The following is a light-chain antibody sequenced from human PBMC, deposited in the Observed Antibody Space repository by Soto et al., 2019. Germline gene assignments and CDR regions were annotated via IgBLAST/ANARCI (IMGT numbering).Light chain of an antibody. CDR2: GNS. CDR3: QSYDSSLRVVV. Sequence: QSVLTQPPSVSGAPGQRVTISCTGSSSNIGAGYDVHWYQQLPGTAPKLLIYGNSKRPSGVPDRFSGSKSGNSASLAITGIHAEDEADYYCQSYDSSLRVVVFGGGTKLTVL. CDR1: SSNIGAGYD. J-gene: IGLJ2*01. V-gene: IGLV1-40*01.